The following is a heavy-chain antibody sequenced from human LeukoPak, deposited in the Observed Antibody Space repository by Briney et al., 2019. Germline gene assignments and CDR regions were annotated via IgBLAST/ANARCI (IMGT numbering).Heavy chain of an antibody. Sequence: SETLSLTCAVYGGSFSGYYWSWIRQPAGKGLEWIGRIYTSGSTNYNPSLKSRVTISVDTSKNQFSLMLSSVTAADTAVYYCARRNYGSGSYYFDYWGQGTLVTVSS. CDR3: ARRNYGSGSYYFDY. D-gene: IGHD3-10*01. CDR2: IYTSGST. J-gene: IGHJ4*02. CDR1: GGSFSGYY. V-gene: IGHV4-59*10.